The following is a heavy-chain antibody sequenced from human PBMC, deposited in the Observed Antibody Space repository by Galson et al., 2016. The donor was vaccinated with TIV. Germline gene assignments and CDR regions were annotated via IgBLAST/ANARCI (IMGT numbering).Heavy chain of an antibody. Sequence: SVKVSCKASGYTLIDYYLHWVRQAPGQGLEWMGWINPYSGAINYAQKFQGRVTMARDTSIGTAYMELRRLRSDDTAVYYCARGDFETSGSHSTGAFDIWGQGTMVTVSS. V-gene: IGHV1-2*02. CDR2: INPYSGAI. D-gene: IGHD3-22*01. J-gene: IGHJ3*02. CDR3: ARGDFETSGSHSTGAFDI. CDR1: GYTLIDYY.